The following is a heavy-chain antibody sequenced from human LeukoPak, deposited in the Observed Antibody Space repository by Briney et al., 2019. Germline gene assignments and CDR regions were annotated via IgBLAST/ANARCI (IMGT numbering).Heavy chain of an antibody. V-gene: IGHV4-39*07. CDR3: ARVLDYYGSGTRDFDY. J-gene: IGHJ4*02. CDR1: GGSISSSSHS. D-gene: IGHD3-10*01. CDR2: IYYSGST. Sequence: PSETLSLTCSVSGGSISSSSHSWGWIRQSPGKGLERIGSIYYSGSTYYNPSLKSRVTMSADTSKNQFSLKLNSVTAADTAVYYCARVLDYYGSGTRDFDYWGQGILVTVSS.